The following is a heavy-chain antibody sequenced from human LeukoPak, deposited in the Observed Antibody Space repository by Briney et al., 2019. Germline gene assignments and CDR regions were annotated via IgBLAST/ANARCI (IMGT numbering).Heavy chain of an antibody. CDR3: AKHSGSYFIYYVDS. CDR1: GFTFSSYA. D-gene: IGHD1-26*01. J-gene: IGHJ4*02. CDR2: ISGSGGST. Sequence: GGSLRLSCAASGFTFSSYAMSWVRQAPGKGLEWVSAISGSGGSTYYADSVKGRFTISRDNSANTLYLQMNSLRAEDTALYYCAKHSGSYFIYYVDSWGQGTLVTVSS. V-gene: IGHV3-23*01.